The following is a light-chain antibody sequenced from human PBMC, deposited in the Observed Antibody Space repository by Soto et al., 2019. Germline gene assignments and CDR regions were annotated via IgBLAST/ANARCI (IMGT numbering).Light chain of an antibody. CDR1: TSNIGNNF. CDR3: GTWDSRLNAHV. J-gene: IGLJ1*01. CDR2: EDD. Sequence: QSVLTQPPSVSAAPGQKVIISCSGGTSNIGNNFECWYQHLPGTAPKLLIYEDDKRASGIPDRFSGSRSGTSATLGITGLQTGDEADYYCGTWDSRLNAHVFGTGTKLTVL. V-gene: IGLV1-51*02.